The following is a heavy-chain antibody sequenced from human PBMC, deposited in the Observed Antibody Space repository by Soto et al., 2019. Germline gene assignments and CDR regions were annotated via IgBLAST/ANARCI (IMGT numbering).Heavy chain of an antibody. V-gene: IGHV1-3*01. J-gene: IGHJ3*02. CDR2: INAGNGNT. Sequence: ASVKVSCKASGYTFTSYAMHWVRQAPGQRLEWMGWINAGNGNTKYSQKFQGRVTITRDTSASTAYMELSSLGSEDTAVYYCARDRFLGDYDYIWGSSDAFDIWGQGTMVTVSS. D-gene: IGHD3-16*01. CDR1: GYTFTSYA. CDR3: ARDRFLGDYDYIWGSSDAFDI.